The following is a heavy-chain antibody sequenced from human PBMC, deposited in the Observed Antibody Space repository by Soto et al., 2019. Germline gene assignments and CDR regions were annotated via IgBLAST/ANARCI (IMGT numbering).Heavy chain of an antibody. CDR2: ISGSGGST. J-gene: IGHJ4*02. Sequence: GGSLRLSCAASGFTFSSYWMHWVRQAPGKGLVWVSAISGSGGSTYYADSVKGRFTISRDNSKNTLYLQMNSLRAEDTAVYYCAKSLLRFLEWLSGYWGQGTLVTVSS. D-gene: IGHD3-3*01. CDR3: AKSLLRFLEWLSGY. V-gene: IGHV3-23*01. CDR1: GFTFSSYW.